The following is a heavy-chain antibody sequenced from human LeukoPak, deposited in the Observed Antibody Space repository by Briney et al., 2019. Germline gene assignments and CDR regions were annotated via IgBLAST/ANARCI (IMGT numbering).Heavy chain of an antibody. V-gene: IGHV3-7*04. Sequence: GGSLRLSCAASGFTFSNYWMSWVRQAPGKGLEWVANIEQDGSEKYYVDSVKGRFTISRDNAKNSPYLQMNGLRAEDTAVYYCARGSAYIVYWGQGTLVTVSS. D-gene: IGHD3-22*01. J-gene: IGHJ4*02. CDR3: ARGSAYIVY. CDR2: IEQDGSEK. CDR1: GFTFSNYW.